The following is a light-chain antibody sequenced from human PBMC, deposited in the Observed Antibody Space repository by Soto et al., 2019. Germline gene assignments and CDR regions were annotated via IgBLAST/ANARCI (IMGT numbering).Light chain of an antibody. V-gene: IGKV3D-20*02. J-gene: IGKJ5*01. CDR3: QQRSNWPIT. CDR2: GAS. Sequence: EIVLTQSPGTLSLSPGERATLSCRASQSVSNNYLAWYQQKPGQAPRLLIYGASNRATGIPDRFSGSGSGTDFTLTISSLDPEDFAVYYCQQRSNWPITFGQGTRLEIK. CDR1: QSVSNNY.